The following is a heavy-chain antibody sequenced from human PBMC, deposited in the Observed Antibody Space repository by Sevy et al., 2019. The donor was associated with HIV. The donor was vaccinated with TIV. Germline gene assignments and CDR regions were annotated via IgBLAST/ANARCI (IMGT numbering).Heavy chain of an antibody. Sequence: SETLSLTCTVSGGSISSYYWSWIRQPPGKGLEWIGYIYYSGSTNYNPSLKSRVTISVDTSKNQFSLKLSSVTPADTAVYYCARDSYRITIFGVPFDSRYGMDVWGQGTTVTVSS. J-gene: IGHJ6*02. V-gene: IGHV4-59*01. CDR3: ARDSYRITIFGVPFDSRYGMDV. CDR1: GGSISSYY. D-gene: IGHD3-3*01. CDR2: IYYSGST.